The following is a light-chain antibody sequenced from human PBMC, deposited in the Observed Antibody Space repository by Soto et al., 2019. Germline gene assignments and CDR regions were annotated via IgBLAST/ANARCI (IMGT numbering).Light chain of an antibody. Sequence: EVGMTQSPATLSVSPGETVTFSCRASQSVTTNLAGYQHKPGQSPKLLISDASNGDSGIPPRFSGSGSGTEFTLTIDRLQSADFAVYYCQQYDRWPVTFGGGTKVEIK. CDR1: QSVTTN. CDR3: QQYDRWPVT. J-gene: IGKJ4*01. CDR2: DAS. V-gene: IGKV3-15*01.